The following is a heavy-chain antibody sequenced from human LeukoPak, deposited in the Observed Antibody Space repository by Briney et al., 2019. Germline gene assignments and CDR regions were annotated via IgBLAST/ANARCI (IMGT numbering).Heavy chain of an antibody. CDR2: IGTAGDT. V-gene: IGHV3-13*01. J-gene: IGHJ4*02. CDR1: GFTFKSYD. Sequence: GGSLRLSCAASGFTFKSYDMHWVRQAAGEGLEWVSAIGTAGDTYYPGSVKGRFAISRENAKNSLYLQMNSLRAGDTAVYYCARGGRGSSWFDNWGQGTLVTVSS. D-gene: IGHD6-13*01. CDR3: ARGGRGSSWFDN.